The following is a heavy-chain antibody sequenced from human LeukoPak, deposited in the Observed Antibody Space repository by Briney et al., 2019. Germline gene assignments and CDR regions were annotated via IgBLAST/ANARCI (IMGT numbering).Heavy chain of an antibody. CDR1: GYTFTSYD. CDR2: KNPNSSNT. D-gene: IGHD5-18*01. V-gene: IGHV1-8*01. CDR3: ARGRGYSRLGDY. J-gene: IGHJ4*02. Sequence: ASVTVSCKASGYTFTSYDINWVRQATGRGLEWVGWKNPNSSNTGYAQNFQGRVTMTRNTSISTAYMELSSLGSEDTAVYYCARGRGYSRLGDYWGQGTLVTVSS.